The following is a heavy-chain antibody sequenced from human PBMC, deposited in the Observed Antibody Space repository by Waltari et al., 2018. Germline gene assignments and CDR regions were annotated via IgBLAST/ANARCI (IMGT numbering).Heavy chain of an antibody. J-gene: IGHJ3*02. V-gene: IGHV3-21*01. D-gene: IGHD5-12*01. CDR1: GFTFSSYS. CDR3: AGTWLRLPTGAFDI. Sequence: EVQLVESGGGLVKPGGSLRLSCAASGFTFSSYSMNWVRQAPGKGLEWVSSISSSYIYYADSVKGRFTISRDNAKNSLYLQMNSLRAEDTAVYYCAGTWLRLPTGAFDIWGQGTMVTVSS. CDR2: ISSSYI.